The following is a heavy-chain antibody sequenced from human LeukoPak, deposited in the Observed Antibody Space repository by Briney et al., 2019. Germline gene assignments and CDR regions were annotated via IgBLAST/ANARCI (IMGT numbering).Heavy chain of an antibody. J-gene: IGHJ2*01. V-gene: IGHV4-31*03. D-gene: IGHD3-22*01. CDR3: ARGATMLVVVITPGVCFDL. Sequence: PPEAPSLTSTLSGGSISSGGYCSSSIRQHPRKGMEWIGCIYYSGSTYYNPSLKSRVTISVDTSKNQFSLKLSSVTAADTAVYYCARGATMLVVVITPGVCFDLWGRGTLVTVSS. CDR2: IYYSGST. CDR1: GGSISSGGYC.